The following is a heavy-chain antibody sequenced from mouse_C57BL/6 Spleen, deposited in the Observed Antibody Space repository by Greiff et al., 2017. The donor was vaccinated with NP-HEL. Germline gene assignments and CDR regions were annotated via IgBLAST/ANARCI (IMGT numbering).Heavy chain of an antibody. V-gene: IGHV1-52*01. CDR3: ARFPDWDRYWYFDV. D-gene: IGHD4-1*01. CDR1: GYTFTSYW. Sequence: QVQLQQPGAELVRPGSSVKLSCKASGYTFTSYWMHWVKQRPIQGLEWIGNIDPSDSETHYNQKFKDKATLTVDKSSSTAYMQLSSLTSEDSAVYYCARFPDWDRYWYFDVWGTGTTVTVSS. CDR2: IDPSDSET. J-gene: IGHJ1*03.